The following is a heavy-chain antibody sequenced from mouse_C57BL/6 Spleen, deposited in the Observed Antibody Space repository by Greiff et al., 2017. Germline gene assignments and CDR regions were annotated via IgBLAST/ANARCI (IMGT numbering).Heavy chain of an antibody. CDR2: FYPGSGSI. J-gene: IGHJ3*01. CDR3: ARHEITKASSWFAY. D-gene: IGHD2-4*01. Sequence: VKVVESGAELVKPGASVKLSCKASGYTFTEYTIHWVKQRSGQGLEWIGWFYPGSGSIKYNEKLKDKATLTADKSSSTVYMELSRLTSEDSAVYCCARHEITKASSWFAYWGQGTLVTVSA. V-gene: IGHV1-62-2*01. CDR1: GYTFTEYT.